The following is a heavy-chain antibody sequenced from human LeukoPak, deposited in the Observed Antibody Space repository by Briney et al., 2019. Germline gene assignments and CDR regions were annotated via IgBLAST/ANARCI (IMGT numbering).Heavy chain of an antibody. CDR2: INHTGIT. J-gene: IGHJ4*02. V-gene: IGHV4-34*01. D-gene: IGHD3-10*01. Sequence: SETLSLTCAVSGASFSAYYWSWIRQPPEKGLEWLGEINHTGITDYSPSLKSRVTISVDTSKNQFSLRLSSVTAADSAVYYCARRTRFGDFIDYWGQGTLVTVSS. CDR3: ARRTRFGDFIDY. CDR1: GASFSAYY.